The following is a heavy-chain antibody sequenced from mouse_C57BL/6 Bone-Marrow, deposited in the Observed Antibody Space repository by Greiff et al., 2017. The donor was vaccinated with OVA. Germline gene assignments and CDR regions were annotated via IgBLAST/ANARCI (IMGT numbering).Heavy chain of an antibody. CDR2: IYPGNSDT. J-gene: IGHJ2*01. Sequence: VHVKQSGTVLARPGASVKMSCKTSGYTFTSYWMHWVKQRPGQGLEWIGAIYPGNSDTSYNQKFKGKAKLTAVTSASTAYMELSSLTNEDSAVYYCTSPYDHFDYWGQGTTLTVSS. CDR3: TSPYDHFDY. CDR1: GYTFTSYW. V-gene: IGHV1-5*01. D-gene: IGHD2-3*01.